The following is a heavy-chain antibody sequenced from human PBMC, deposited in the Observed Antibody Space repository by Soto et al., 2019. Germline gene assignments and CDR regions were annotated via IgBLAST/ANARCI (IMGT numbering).Heavy chain of an antibody. CDR3: ARDRGTGYYFDY. J-gene: IGHJ4*02. CDR1: GFTFSSYD. V-gene: IGHV3-13*01. Sequence: HPGGSLRLSCAASGFTFSSYDMHWVRQATGKGLEWVSAIGTAGDTYYPGSVKGRFTISRENAKNSLYLQMNSLRAGDTAVYYCARDRGTGYYFDYWGQGTLVTVSS. D-gene: IGHD1-1*01. CDR2: IGTAGDT.